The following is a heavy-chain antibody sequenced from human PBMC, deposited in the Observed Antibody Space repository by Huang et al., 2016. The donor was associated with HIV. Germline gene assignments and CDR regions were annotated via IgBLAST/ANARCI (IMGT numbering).Heavy chain of an antibody. J-gene: IGHJ4*02. CDR3: ARDRGQQLSPFDS. Sequence: EVQLVESGGGLVKPGGSLRLSCAASGFSLDSYNMYWVRQTPGKGLQWVSSISPSSSVIDYADSVKGRFSISSDNAKNSLYLQMNNLRGEDTAVYYCARDRGQQLSPFDSWGQGTLVTVSS. CDR2: ISPSSSVI. CDR1: GFSLDSYN. D-gene: IGHD6-13*01. V-gene: IGHV3-21*01.